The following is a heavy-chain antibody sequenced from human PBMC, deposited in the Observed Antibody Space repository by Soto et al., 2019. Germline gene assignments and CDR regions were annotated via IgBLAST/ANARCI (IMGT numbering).Heavy chain of an antibody. D-gene: IGHD4-17*01. Sequence: QVQLQESGPGLVKPSGTLSLTCAVSSGSISSSNWWSWVRQPPGKGLEWIGEIYHSGSTNYNPSLKSRVTTSVDKAKNQYSLKLSSVTAADTAVYYCARRRRLRDAFEIWGQGTMVTVSS. V-gene: IGHV4-4*02. CDR1: SGSISSSNW. J-gene: IGHJ3*02. CDR3: ARRRRLRDAFEI. CDR2: IYHSGST.